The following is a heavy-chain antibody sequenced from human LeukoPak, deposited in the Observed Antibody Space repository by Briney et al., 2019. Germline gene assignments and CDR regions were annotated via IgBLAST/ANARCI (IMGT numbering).Heavy chain of an antibody. CDR3: ARGSRYYDSSGYPRPYYFDY. CDR1: GGTFSSYA. Sequence: VASVKVSFKASGGTFSSYAISWVRQAPGQGLEWMGGIIPIFGTANYAQKFQGRVTITADESTSTAYMELSSLRSEDTAVYYCARGSRYYDSSGYPRPYYFDYWGQGTLVTVSS. J-gene: IGHJ4*02. V-gene: IGHV1-69*13. CDR2: IIPIFGTA. D-gene: IGHD3-22*01.